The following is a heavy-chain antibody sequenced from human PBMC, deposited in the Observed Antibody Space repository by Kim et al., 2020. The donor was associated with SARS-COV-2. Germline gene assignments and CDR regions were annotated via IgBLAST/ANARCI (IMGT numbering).Heavy chain of an antibody. CDR2: INPSGGST. CDR1: GYTFTSYF. CDR3: ARDRTPSGWYGGIDY. J-gene: IGHJ4*02. D-gene: IGHD6-19*01. V-gene: IGHV1-46*01. Sequence: ASVKVSCKASGYTFTSYFMHWVRQAPGQGLEWMGIINPSGGSTSYAQKFQGRVTMTRDTSTSTVYMELSSLRSEDTAVYYCARDRTPSGWYGGIDYWGQGTLVTVSS.